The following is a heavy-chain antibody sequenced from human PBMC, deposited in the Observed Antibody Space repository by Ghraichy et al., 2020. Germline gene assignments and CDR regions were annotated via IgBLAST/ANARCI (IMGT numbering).Heavy chain of an antibody. CDR2: IYYSGST. V-gene: IGHV4-39*01. D-gene: IGHD1-26*01. CDR1: GGSISSSSYY. J-gene: IGHJ4*02. Sequence: SETLSLTCTVSGGSISSSSYYWGWIRQPPGKGLEWIGSIYYSGSTYYNPSLKSRVTISVDTSKNQFSLKLSSVTAADTAVYYCARQRGFSGSYHDYWGQGTLVTVSS. CDR3: ARQRGFSGSYHDY.